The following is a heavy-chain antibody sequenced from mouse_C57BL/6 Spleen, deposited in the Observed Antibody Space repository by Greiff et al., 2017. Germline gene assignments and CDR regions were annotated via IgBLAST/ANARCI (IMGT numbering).Heavy chain of an antibody. CDR3: ARFDNWGAMDY. Sequence: QVQLQQPGAELVRPGSSVKLSCKASGYTFTSYWMHWVKQRPIQGLEWIGNIDPSDSDTHYNQKFKDKATLTVDKSSSTAYMQLSSLTSEDSAVXYCARFDNWGAMDYWGQGTSVTVSS. D-gene: IGHD4-1*01. CDR1: GYTFTSYW. V-gene: IGHV1-52*01. J-gene: IGHJ4*01. CDR2: IDPSDSDT.